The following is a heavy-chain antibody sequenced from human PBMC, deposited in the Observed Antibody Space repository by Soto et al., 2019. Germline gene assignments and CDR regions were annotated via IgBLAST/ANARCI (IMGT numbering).Heavy chain of an antibody. CDR1: GYTFTNYD. CDR3: ARGRGWRDY. J-gene: IGHJ4*02. D-gene: IGHD6-19*01. CDR2: MDPNSGNT. V-gene: IGHV1-8*01. Sequence: QVQLVQSGAEVKKPGASVKVSCKASGYTFTNYDINWVRQAPGQGLEWMGWMDPNSGNTDYAQKFQGRVTITRNTSISTAYLELSSLSSEDTPVYYCARGRGWRDYWGQGTLVTVSS.